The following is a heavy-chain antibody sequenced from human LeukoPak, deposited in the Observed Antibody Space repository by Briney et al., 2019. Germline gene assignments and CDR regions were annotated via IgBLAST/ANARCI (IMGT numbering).Heavy chain of an antibody. D-gene: IGHD6-6*01. V-gene: IGHV1-2*02. CDR3: ARDIAARPLYVFDY. CDR1: GYTFTGYY. J-gene: IGHJ4*02. CDR2: INPNSGGT. Sequence: ASVKVSCKASGYTFTGYYMHWVRQAPGQGLEWMGWINPNSGGTNYAQKFQGRVTMTRDTSISTAYMEPSRLRSDDTAVYYCARDIAARPLYVFDYWGQGTLVTVSS.